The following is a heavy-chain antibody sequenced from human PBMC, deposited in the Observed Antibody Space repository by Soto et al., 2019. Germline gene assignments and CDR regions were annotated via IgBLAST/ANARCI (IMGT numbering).Heavy chain of an antibody. CDR2: IYYSGST. CDR1: GGSISSSSYY. J-gene: IGHJ6*02. D-gene: IGHD4-17*01. CDR3: VRHDADYGDSERIYYYYGMDV. Sequence: PSETLSLTCTVSGGSISSSSYYWGWIRQPPGKGLEWIGSIYYSGSTYYNPSLKSRVTISVDTSKNQFSLKLSSVTAADTAVYYWVRHDADYGDSERIYYYYGMDVWGQGTTVTVSS. V-gene: IGHV4-39*01.